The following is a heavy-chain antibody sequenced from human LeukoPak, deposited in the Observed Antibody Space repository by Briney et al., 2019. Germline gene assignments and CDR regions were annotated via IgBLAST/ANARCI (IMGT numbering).Heavy chain of an antibody. CDR1: GYTFTSYG. D-gene: IGHD3-9*01. J-gene: IGHJ4*02. CDR2: ISAYNDNT. V-gene: IGHV1-18*01. CDR3: ARVHYDILTGYSYFDY. Sequence: GASVKVSCKASGYTFTSYGISWVRQAPGQGLEWMGWISAYNDNTNYAQKLQGRVTMTTDTSTSTAYMELRSLGSEDTAVYYCARVHYDILTGYSYFDYWGQGTLVTVSS.